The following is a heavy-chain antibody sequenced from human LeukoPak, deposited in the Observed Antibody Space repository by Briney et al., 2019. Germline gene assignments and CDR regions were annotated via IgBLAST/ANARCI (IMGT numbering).Heavy chain of an antibody. CDR1: GGTFSSYA. CDR3: ARDQQLEGAFDI. V-gene: IGHV1-69*05. J-gene: IGHJ3*02. Sequence: SVKVSCKASGGTFSSYAISWVRQAPGQGLEWMGRIIPIFGTANYAQKFQGRVTITTDESTSTAYMELSSLRSEDTAAYYCARDQQLEGAFDIWGQGTMVTVSS. CDR2: IIPIFGTA. D-gene: IGHD5-18*01.